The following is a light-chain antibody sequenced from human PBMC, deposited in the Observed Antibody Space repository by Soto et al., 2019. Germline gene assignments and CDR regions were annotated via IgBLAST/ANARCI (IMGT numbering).Light chain of an antibody. V-gene: IGKV1-39*01. CDR1: QSIDSW. Sequence: DIQMTQSPASLSASIGDRVTITCRASQSIDSWLACYQHKPGKAPKLLIYAASSLQSGVPSRFSGSGSGTDFTLTISSLQPEDFATYYCQQSYSTPPWTFGQGTKVDIK. J-gene: IGKJ1*01. CDR3: QQSYSTPPWT. CDR2: AAS.